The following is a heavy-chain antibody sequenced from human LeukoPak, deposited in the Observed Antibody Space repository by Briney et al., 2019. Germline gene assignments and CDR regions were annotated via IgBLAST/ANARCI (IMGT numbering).Heavy chain of an antibody. CDR2: IWYDGSKD. V-gene: IGHV3-33*01. D-gene: IGHD6-6*01. Sequence: GGSLRLSCAASGFTFSSYGMHWFRQAPGKGLEWVAAIWYDGSKDYYADSVKGRFTISRDNSKNTLYLEMNSLRAEDTAVYYCARYSGNIAALDYWGQGTLVTVSS. CDR1: GFTFSSYG. J-gene: IGHJ4*02. CDR3: ARYSGNIAALDY.